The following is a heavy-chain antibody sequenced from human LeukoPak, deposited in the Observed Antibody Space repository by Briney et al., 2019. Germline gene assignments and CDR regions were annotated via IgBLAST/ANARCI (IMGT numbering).Heavy chain of an antibody. J-gene: IGHJ4*02. Sequence: PGGSLRLSCAASGFTFSSYWMSWVRQASGKGLEWVANIKEDGSEKYYVDSVKGRFTISRDNAKNSLYLQMNSLRAEDTAVYYCARGGDYYDRPHDYWGQGTLVTVSS. CDR2: IKEDGSEK. CDR3: ARGGDYYDRPHDY. D-gene: IGHD3-22*01. CDR1: GFTFSSYW. V-gene: IGHV3-7*01.